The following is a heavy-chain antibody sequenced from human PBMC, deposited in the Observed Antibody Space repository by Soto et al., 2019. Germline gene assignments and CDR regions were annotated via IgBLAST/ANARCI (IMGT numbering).Heavy chain of an antibody. Sequence: GGSLRLSCAASGFTFTDYALSWVRQAPGKGLEWVATISGIGGSTYLADSVKGRLSISRDISKNTVSLLMISLRAEDTAVYFCARGSSGYISSWYYFDYWGRGTLVTVSS. CDR2: ISGIGGST. CDR1: GFTFTDYA. J-gene: IGHJ4*02. CDR3: ARGSSGYISSWYYFDY. D-gene: IGHD6-13*01. V-gene: IGHV3-23*01.